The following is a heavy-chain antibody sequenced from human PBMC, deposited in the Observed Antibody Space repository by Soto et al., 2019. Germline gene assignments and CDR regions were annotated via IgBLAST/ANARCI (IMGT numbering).Heavy chain of an antibody. D-gene: IGHD6-6*01. CDR1: GFTFNIYA. Sequence: PGGSLRLSCAASGFTFNIYALHWVRQAPGKGLEWVAVISFDGTKKYYSDSVKGRFTISRDNLKNTLYLQMNNLRVEDAALYFCARDGGAARLYYYYGMDVWGQGTTVTVSS. V-gene: IGHV3-30-3*01. CDR2: ISFDGTKK. CDR3: ARDGGAARLYYYYGMDV. J-gene: IGHJ6*02.